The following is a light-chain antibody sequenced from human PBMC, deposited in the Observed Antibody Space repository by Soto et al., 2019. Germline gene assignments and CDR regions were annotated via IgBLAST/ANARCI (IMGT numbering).Light chain of an antibody. CDR3: QQSSKWRT. CDR2: AAS. CDR1: QGISSY. Sequence: AMRMARSPSSGSASTVDIWTVSFRASQGISSYLAWYQQKPGKAPKLLIYAASTLQSGVPSRFSGSGSGTDFTLTISCLQSEDFAVYYCQQSSKWRTFGQGTKVDI. J-gene: IGKJ1*01. V-gene: IGKV1-8*01.